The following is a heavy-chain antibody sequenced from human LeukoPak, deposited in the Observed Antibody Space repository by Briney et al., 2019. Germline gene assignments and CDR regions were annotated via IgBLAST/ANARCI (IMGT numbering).Heavy chain of an antibody. V-gene: IGHV4-34*01. CDR1: GGSFSGYY. Sequence: SETLSLTCAVYGGSFSGYYWSWIRQPPGKGLEWIGEINHSGSTNYNPSLKSRVTISVDTSKNQFSLKLSSVTAADTAVYYCARGGYCSSISCYLARVYNWFDPWGQGTLVTVSS. CDR3: ARGGYCSSISCYLARVYNWFDP. J-gene: IGHJ5*02. CDR2: INHSGST. D-gene: IGHD2-2*01.